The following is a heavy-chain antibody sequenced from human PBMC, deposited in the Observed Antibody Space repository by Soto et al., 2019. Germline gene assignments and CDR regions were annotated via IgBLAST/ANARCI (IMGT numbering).Heavy chain of an antibody. D-gene: IGHD3-10*01. CDR3: ATTIYGSGSYPNWFDP. V-gene: IGHV1-24*01. J-gene: IGHJ5*02. CDR1: GYTLTELS. CDR2: FDPEDGET. Sequence: VKVSCKVSGYTLTELSMHWVRQAPGKGLEWMGGFDPEDGETIYAQKFQGRVTMTEDTSTDTAYMELSSLRSEDTAVYYCATTIYGSGSYPNWFDPWGQGTLVTVSS.